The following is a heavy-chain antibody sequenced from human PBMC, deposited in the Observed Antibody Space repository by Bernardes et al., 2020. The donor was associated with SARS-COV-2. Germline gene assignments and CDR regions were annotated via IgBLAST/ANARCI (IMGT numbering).Heavy chain of an antibody. Sequence: GGSLRLSCAASGFTFSSYGMHWVRQAPGKGLEWVAVLSYDGSNKYYADSVKGRFTISRDNSKNTLYLQMNSLRAEDTAVYYCAKANYSYYYGSGSYSAEYYFDYWGQGTLVTVSS. CDR2: LSYDGSNK. V-gene: IGHV3-30*18. CDR3: AKANYSYYYGSGSYSAEYYFDY. J-gene: IGHJ4*02. D-gene: IGHD3-10*01. CDR1: GFTFSSYG.